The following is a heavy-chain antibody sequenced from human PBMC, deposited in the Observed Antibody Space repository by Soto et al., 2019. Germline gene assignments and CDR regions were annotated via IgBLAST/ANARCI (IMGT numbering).Heavy chain of an antibody. CDR1: GFTFSDYY. D-gene: IGHD2-15*01. CDR2: ISSSGSTI. Sequence: PGGSLRLCCAASGFTFSDYYMSWIRQAPGKGLEWVSYISSSGSTIYYADSVKGRFTISRDNAKNSLYLQMNSLRAEDTAVYYCSSYCSGGSCSSYYYYYYMDVWGKATTVTVSS. V-gene: IGHV3-11*01. J-gene: IGHJ6*03. CDR3: SSYCSGGSCSSYYYYYYMDV.